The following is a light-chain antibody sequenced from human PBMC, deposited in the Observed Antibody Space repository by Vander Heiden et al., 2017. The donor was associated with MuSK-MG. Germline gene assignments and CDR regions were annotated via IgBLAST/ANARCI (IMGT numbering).Light chain of an antibody. CDR3: QHRSNWPLT. V-gene: IGKV3-11*01. J-gene: IGKJ4*01. CDR2: DAS. CDR1: QSVSSH. Sequence: EIVLTQSPATLSLSPGERATRSCRASQSVSSHLAWYQQKPGQAPRLLIYDASNRATGVPARFSGSGSGTDFTLTISSLEPEDFAVYFCQHRSNWPLTFGGGTKVEIK.